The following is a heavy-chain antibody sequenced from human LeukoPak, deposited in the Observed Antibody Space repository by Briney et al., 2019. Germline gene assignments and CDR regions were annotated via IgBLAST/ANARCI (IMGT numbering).Heavy chain of an antibody. D-gene: IGHD3-22*01. J-gene: IGHJ5*02. V-gene: IGHV3-23*01. CDR1: GFSFSSYA. CDR3: AKEGFYHDSSGYNP. CDR2: ISGIGGRT. Sequence: GGSLRLSCAASGFSFSSYAMSRVRQAPGKGLEWVSAISGIGGRTYYAESVKGRFTISRDNSKNTLYLQMNSLRAEDTAVYYCAKEGFYHDSSGYNPWGQGTLVTVSS.